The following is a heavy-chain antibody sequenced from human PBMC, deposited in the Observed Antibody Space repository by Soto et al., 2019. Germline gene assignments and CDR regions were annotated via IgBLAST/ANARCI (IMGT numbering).Heavy chain of an antibody. D-gene: IGHD6-19*01. V-gene: IGHV3-23*01. J-gene: IGHJ1*01. CDR2: ISGSGDST. CDR1: GCTFGNYA. CDR3: AKGVPGIAVAGTGYFQH. Sequence: GVSLRLSWRAAGCTFGNYAMSWVRQAPGKGLEWVSGISGSGDSTYHADSVKGRFTISRDNSKNTLYLQMNSLRAEDTAVYYCAKGVPGIAVAGTGYFQHWGQGTLVTVSS.